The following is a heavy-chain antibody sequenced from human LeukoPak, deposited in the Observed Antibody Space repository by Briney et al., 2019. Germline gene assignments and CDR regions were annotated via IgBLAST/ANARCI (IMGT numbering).Heavy chain of an antibody. D-gene: IGHD6-13*01. CDR1: GYTLN. V-gene: IGHV1-46*01. Sequence: ASVKVSCKASGYTLNMHWVRQAPGQGLEWMRIITPSGDSTSYAQKFQGRVTMTRDTSTSTVYMELSNLRSEDTAVYYCAREAGAAGASGFDDWGQGSLVTVSS. J-gene: IGHJ4*02. CDR2: ITPSGDST. CDR3: AREAGAAGASGFDD.